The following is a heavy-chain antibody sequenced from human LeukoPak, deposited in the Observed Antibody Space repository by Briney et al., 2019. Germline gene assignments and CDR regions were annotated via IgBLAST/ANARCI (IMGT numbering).Heavy chain of an antibody. V-gene: IGHV4-59*01. CDR3: ARKYPSYYYMDV. Sequence: SETLSLTCTVSGGSISSYYWNWIRQPPGKGLEWIGYIYYSGSTNYNPSLKSRVTISVDTSKNQFSLKLISVTAADTAVYYCARKYPSYYYMDVWGKGTTVTVSS. J-gene: IGHJ6*03. CDR1: GGSISSYY. CDR2: IYYSGST. D-gene: IGHD3-16*01.